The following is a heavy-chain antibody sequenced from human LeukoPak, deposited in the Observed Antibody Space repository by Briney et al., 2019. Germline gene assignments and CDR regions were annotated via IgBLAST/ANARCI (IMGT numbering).Heavy chain of an antibody. V-gene: IGHV4-59*08. CDR1: GGSISSYY. CDR2: IYYSGST. Sequence: SSETLSLTCTVYGGSISSYYWSWIRQPPGKGLEWIGYIYYSGSTNYNPSLKSRVTISVDTSKNQFSLKLSSVTAADTAVYYCASQDDSSGIPFDYWGQGTLVTVSS. D-gene: IGHD3-22*01. CDR3: ASQDDSSGIPFDY. J-gene: IGHJ4*02.